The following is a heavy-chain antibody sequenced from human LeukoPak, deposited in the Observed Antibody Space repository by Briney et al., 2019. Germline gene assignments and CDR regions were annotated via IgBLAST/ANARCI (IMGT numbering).Heavy chain of an antibody. CDR1: GYTFISYY. V-gene: IGHV1-18*04. D-gene: IGHD5-18*01. CDR2: ISAYSGNT. Sequence: ASVKVSCKASGYTFISYYIHWVRQAPGQGLEWMGWISAYSGNTNYAQKLQGRVTMTTDTPTSTAYMELRSLRSDDTAVYYCARDPIYSYDQTDAFDIWGQGTVVTVSS. CDR3: ARDPIYSYDQTDAFDI. J-gene: IGHJ3*02.